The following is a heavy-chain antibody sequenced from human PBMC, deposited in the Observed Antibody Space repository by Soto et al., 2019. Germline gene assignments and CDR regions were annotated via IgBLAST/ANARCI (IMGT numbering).Heavy chain of an antibody. CDR1: GYTFTSYY. Sequence: ASVKVSSKASGYTFTSYYMHWVRQAPGQGLEWMGIINPSGDSTSYAQKFQGRVTMARDTSTSTVYMELSSLRSEDTAVYYCARSYYDYVWGSYRSAHFDYWGQGTLVTVSS. CDR2: INPSGDST. V-gene: IGHV1-46*01. J-gene: IGHJ4*02. D-gene: IGHD3-16*02. CDR3: ARSYYDYVWGSYRSAHFDY.